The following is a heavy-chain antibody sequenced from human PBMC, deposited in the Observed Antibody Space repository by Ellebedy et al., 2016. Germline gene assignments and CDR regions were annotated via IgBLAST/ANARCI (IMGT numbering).Heavy chain of an antibody. CDR3: ARGMPLTNYYDSSPLGDY. D-gene: IGHD3-22*01. CDR1: GGSISSYY. V-gene: IGHV4-59*12. J-gene: IGHJ4*02. Sequence: SETLSLXXTVSGGSISSYYWSWIRQPPGKGLEWIGYIYYSGSTNYNPSLKSRVTISVDTSKNQFSLKLSSVTAADTAVYYCARGMPLTNYYDSSPLGDYWGQGTLVTVSS. CDR2: IYYSGST.